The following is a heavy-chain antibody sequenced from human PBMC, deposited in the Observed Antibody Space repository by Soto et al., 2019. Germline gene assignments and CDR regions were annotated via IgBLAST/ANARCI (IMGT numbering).Heavy chain of an antibody. D-gene: IGHD3-10*01. CDR3: ARKVPGFTSLAIYWYFDL. Sequence: EVQLLESGGGLVQPGGSLRLSCEGSGFTFINYAMNWVRQAPGKGLEWVSAVSGGGDTTFYADSVKGRFTISRDNSKNTVSLQINSLGVDYTAVYYWARKVPGFTSLAIYWYFDLWGRCTLVTVS. CDR2: VSGGGDTT. J-gene: IGHJ2*01. CDR1: GFTFINYA. V-gene: IGHV3-23*01.